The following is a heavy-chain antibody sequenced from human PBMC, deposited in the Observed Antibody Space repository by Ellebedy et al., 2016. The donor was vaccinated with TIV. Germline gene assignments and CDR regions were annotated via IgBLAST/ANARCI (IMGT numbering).Heavy chain of an antibody. J-gene: IGHJ4*02. Sequence: GESLKISCVASGFTFSYYGMHWVRQAPGKGLEWVAVIWYDGSNKYYADSVKGRFTISRDNSKNTLYLQMNSLRAEDTAMYYCARHLDYYFDYWGQGTLVTVSS. V-gene: IGHV3-33*01. CDR2: IWYDGSNK. CDR1: GFTFSYYG. CDR3: ARHLDYYFDY.